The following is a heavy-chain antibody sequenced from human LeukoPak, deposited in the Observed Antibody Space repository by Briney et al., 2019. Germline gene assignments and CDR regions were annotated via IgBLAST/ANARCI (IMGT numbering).Heavy chain of an antibody. J-gene: IGHJ4*02. CDR3: APAIYGGNSVAY. V-gene: IGHV3-21*01. Sequence: GGSLRLSCAASGLTFSSYSMNWVRQAPGKGLEWVSSIGSRSTYIYYADSVKGRFTISRDNAKNSLFLQMNSLRAEDTAVYYCAPAIYGGNSVAYWGQGTLVTVSS. CDR1: GLTFSSYS. CDR2: IGSRSTYI. D-gene: IGHD4-23*01.